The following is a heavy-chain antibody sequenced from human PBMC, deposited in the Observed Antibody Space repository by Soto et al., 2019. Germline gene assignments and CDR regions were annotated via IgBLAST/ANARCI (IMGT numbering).Heavy chain of an antibody. CDR2: INHSGST. Sequence: QVQLQQWGAGLLKPSETLSLTCAVYGGSFSGYYWSWIRQPPGKGLEWIGEINHSGSTNYNPSLKRRVTTSVDTSKNQFSLKLSSVTAADTAVYYCARIGSSWYVPSYYFDYWGQGTLVTVSS. CDR1: GGSFSGYY. CDR3: ARIGSSWYVPSYYFDY. V-gene: IGHV4-34*01. D-gene: IGHD6-13*01. J-gene: IGHJ4*02.